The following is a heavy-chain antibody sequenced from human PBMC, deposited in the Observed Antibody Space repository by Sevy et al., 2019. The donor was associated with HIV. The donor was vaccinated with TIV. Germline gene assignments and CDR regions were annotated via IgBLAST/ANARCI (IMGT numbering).Heavy chain of an antibody. CDR1: GLTFSDYY. V-gene: IGHV3-11*01. D-gene: IGHD5-18*01. Sequence: GGSLRLSCAASGLTFSDYYMSWIRQAPDKGLEWLSYVSSSGTTLDSADSVKGRFAISRDNAKNSLYLQMNSLRAEDTAVYFCVGRRYSYTYSWSYHFDYWGQGALVTVSS. CDR2: VSSSGTTL. J-gene: IGHJ4*02. CDR3: VGRRYSYTYSWSYHFDY.